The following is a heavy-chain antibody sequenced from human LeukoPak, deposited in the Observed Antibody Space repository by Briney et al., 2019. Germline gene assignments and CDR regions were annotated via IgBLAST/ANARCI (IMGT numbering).Heavy chain of an antibody. CDR1: GYSFTSYW. D-gene: IGHD3-22*01. Sequence: GESLKISCKGSGYSFTSYWIGWVRQMPGKGLEGRGIIYPGDSDTRYSPSFQGQVTISADKSISTAYLQWSSLKASDTAMYYCARQLTYYDSSGYCFDYWGQGTLVTVSS. CDR3: ARQLTYYDSSGYCFDY. CDR2: IYPGDSDT. J-gene: IGHJ4*02. V-gene: IGHV5-51*01.